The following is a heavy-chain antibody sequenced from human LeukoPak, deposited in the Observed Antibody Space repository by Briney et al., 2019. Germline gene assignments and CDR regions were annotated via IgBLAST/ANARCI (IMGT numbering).Heavy chain of an antibody. Sequence: EASVKVSCKASGYTFTSYDINWVRQATGQGLEWMGWMNPNSGNTGYAQKFQGRVTITRNTSISTAYMELSSLRAEDTAVYYCAKDFSRQWLGLPPQTSYYMDVWGKGTTVTVSS. CDR1: GYTFTSYD. D-gene: IGHD6-19*01. J-gene: IGHJ6*03. CDR3: AKDFSRQWLGLPPQTSYYMDV. V-gene: IGHV1-8*03. CDR2: MNPNSGNT.